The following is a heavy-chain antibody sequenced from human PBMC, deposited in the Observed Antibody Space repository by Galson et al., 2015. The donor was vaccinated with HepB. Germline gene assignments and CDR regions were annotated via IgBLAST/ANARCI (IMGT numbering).Heavy chain of an antibody. J-gene: IGHJ4*02. Sequence: SLRLSCAASGFTFSSYAMSWVRQAPGKGLEWVSSISDSGISTYYADSVKGRFTISRDNSKNTLYLQMNSLRGEDTAVYYCANVLVLGIGAPSFDYWGQGILVTVSS. CDR2: ISDSGIST. D-gene: IGHD1-26*01. V-gene: IGHV3-23*01. CDR1: GFTFSSYA. CDR3: ANVLVLGIGAPSFDY.